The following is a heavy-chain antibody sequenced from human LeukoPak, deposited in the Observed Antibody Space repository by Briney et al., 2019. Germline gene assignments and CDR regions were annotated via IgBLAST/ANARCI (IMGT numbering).Heavy chain of an antibody. CDR3: LPDYYDSSGYLDAFDI. CDR2: ISSSSSTI. J-gene: IGHJ3*02. Sequence: QAGGSLRLSCAASGFTFSSYSMNWVRQAPGKGVEWVSYISSSSSTIYYADSVKGRFTISRDNAKNSLYLQMNSLRAEDTAVYYCLPDYYDSSGYLDAFDIWGQGTMVTVSS. V-gene: IGHV3-48*01. D-gene: IGHD3-22*01. CDR1: GFTFSSYS.